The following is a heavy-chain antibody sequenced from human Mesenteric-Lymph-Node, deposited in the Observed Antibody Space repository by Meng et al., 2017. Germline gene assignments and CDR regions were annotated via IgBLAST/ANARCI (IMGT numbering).Heavy chain of an antibody. CDR1: GGSFSDDY. D-gene: IGHD2-15*01. CDR3: LLAVVDRTNTFNY. Sequence: QVQLHQCCPRLLRPSQPLFLTCFVYGGSFSDDYWHWIRQAPGKGREWIGEINYRGTSHYNPSLKSRVTVSVDTSKNQFSLNLSSVTAADAAVYYCLLAVVDRTNTFNYWGHGTLVTVSS. V-gene: IGHV4-34*01. CDR2: INYRGTS. J-gene: IGHJ4*01.